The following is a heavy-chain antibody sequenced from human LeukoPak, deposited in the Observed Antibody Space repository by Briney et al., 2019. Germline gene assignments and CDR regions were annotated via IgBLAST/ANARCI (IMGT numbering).Heavy chain of an antibody. V-gene: IGHV4-30-4*01. CDR1: GGSISSGDYY. J-gene: IGHJ4*02. Sequence: PSETLSLTCTVSGGSISSGDYYWSWIRQPPGKGLEWIGYIYYSGSSYYNPSLKSRATISVDTSKNQFSLKLSSVTATDTAVYYCARGLARFYGAADDYWGLGTLVTVSS. CDR2: IYYSGSS. CDR3: ARGLARFYGAADDY. D-gene: IGHD3-3*01.